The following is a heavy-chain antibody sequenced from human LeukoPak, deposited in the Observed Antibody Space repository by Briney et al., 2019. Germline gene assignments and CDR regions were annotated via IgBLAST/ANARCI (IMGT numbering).Heavy chain of an antibody. V-gene: IGHV3-21*01. Sequence: PGGSLRLSCAASGFTFSSYSMNWVRQAPWKGLEWVSSISSSSSYIYYADSVKGRFTISRDNAKNSLYLQMNSLRAEDTAVYYCARLHSSSWYLFDYWGQGTLVTVSS. CDR2: ISSSSSYI. CDR1: GFTFSSYS. CDR3: ARLHSSSWYLFDY. D-gene: IGHD6-13*01. J-gene: IGHJ4*02.